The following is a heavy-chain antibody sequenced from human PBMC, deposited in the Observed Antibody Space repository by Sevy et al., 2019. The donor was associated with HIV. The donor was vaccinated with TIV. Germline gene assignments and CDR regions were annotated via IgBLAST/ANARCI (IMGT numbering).Heavy chain of an antibody. CDR1: GGSFSGYY. J-gene: IGHJ6*02. CDR3: ASATYDSSGYYRDYYYGMDV. Sequence: SENLSLTCAVYGGSFSGYYWSWIRQPPGKGLEWIGEINHSGSTNYNPSLKSRVTISVDTSKNQFSLKLSSVTAADTAVSYRASATYDSSGYYRDYYYGMDVWGQGTTVLVSS. V-gene: IGHV4-34*01. D-gene: IGHD3-22*01. CDR2: INHSGST.